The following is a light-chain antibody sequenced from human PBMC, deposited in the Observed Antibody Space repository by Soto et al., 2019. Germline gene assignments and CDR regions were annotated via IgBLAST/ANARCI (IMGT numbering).Light chain of an antibody. CDR2: DAS. CDR1: RDIDKF. J-gene: IGKJ5*01. V-gene: IGKV1-33*01. Sequence: DIQMTQSPASLSASVGDRVSITCQASRDIDKFLNWYQQKPGKAPKLLIDDASNLATGVPSRFSGSGSGTHFTFTISSLQPEDVATYYCQQYDDLPITFGQGTRLEI. CDR3: QQYDDLPIT.